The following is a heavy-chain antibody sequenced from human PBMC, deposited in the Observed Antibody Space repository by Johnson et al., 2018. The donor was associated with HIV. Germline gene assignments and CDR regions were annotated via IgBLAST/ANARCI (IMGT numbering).Heavy chain of an antibody. D-gene: IGHD6-19*01. CDR3: AREMGWEDAFDI. J-gene: IGHJ3*02. CDR2: IGTDIGDT. CDR1: GFAFGLYD. Sequence: VQLVESGGGSVQSGGSLRLSCAASGFAFGLYDMHWVRQAPGKGLEWVSSIGTDIGDTHYSASVKGRFSVSREDAKDSLYLQMNSLRAEDTAVYYCAREMGWEDAFDIWGQGTMVTVSS. V-gene: IGHV3-13*01.